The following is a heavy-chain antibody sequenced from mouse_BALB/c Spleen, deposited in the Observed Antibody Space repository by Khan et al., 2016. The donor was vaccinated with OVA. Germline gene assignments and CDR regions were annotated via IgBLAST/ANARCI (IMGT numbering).Heavy chain of an antibody. D-gene: IGHD1-1*01. CDR2: TNPTNGRT. Sequence: QVQLQQSGAELVKAGASVKMSCKASGYTFTSYWMHWVKQRLGQGLEWFAETNPTNGRTYYNEKFKSKATLTEEKSSSTAYMLLSGPTFEDSAVYYCARIKQIVATYFDYWGQGTTLAVSS. CDR1: GYTFTSYW. CDR3: ARIKQIVATYFDY. J-gene: IGHJ2*01. V-gene: IGHV1S81*02.